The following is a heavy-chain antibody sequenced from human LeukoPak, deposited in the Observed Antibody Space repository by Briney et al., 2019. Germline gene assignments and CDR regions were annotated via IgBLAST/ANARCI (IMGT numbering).Heavy chain of an antibody. J-gene: IGHJ5*02. CDR3: ARAVGATGVSWFDP. D-gene: IGHD2-15*01. Sequence: GASVKVSCKASGGTFSSYAISWVRQAPGQGLEWMGGIIPIFGTANNAQKFQGRVTITADESTSTAYMELSSLRSEDTAVYYCARAVGATGVSWFDPWGQGTLVTVSS. CDR1: GGTFSSYA. CDR2: IIPIFGTA. V-gene: IGHV1-69*13.